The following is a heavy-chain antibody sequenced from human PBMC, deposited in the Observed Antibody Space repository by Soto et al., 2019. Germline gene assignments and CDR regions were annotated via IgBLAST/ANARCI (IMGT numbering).Heavy chain of an antibody. CDR2: ISGSGGST. Sequence: EVQLLESGGGLVQPGGSLRLSCAASGFTFSSYAMSWVRQAPGKGLEWVSAISGSGGSTYYADSVKGRFTISRDNSKNTLYLQMNGLRAEDTAVYYCAKEAVVVPAAMSCNWFDPWGQGTLVTVSS. J-gene: IGHJ5*02. V-gene: IGHV3-23*01. CDR3: AKEAVVVPAAMSCNWFDP. CDR1: GFTFSSYA. D-gene: IGHD2-2*01.